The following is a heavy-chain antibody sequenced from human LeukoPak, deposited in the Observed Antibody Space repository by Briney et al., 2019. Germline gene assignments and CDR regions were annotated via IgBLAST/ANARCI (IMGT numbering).Heavy chain of an antibody. J-gene: IGHJ4*02. CDR1: GGTFSSYA. CDR2: IIPIFGTA. D-gene: IGHD5-24*01. CDR3: ARTGDGSDYFDY. Sequence: ASVKVSCKASGGTFSSYAISWVRQAPGQGLEWMGGIIPIFGTANYAQKFQGRVTITADKSTSTAYMELNSLRSEDTAVYYCARTGDGSDYFDYWGQGTLVTVSS. V-gene: IGHV1-69*06.